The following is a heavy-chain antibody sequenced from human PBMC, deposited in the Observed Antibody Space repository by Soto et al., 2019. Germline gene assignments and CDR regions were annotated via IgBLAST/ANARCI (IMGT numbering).Heavy chain of an antibody. V-gene: IGHV4-34*01. D-gene: IGHD5-18*01. CDR3: AMGYPRRNWFDP. J-gene: IGHJ5*02. CDR1: GGSFSGYY. Sequence: SETLSLTCAVYGGSFSGYYWSWIRQPPGKGLEWIGEINHSGSTNYNPSLKSRVTISVDTSKNQFSLKLSSVTAADTAVYYCAMGYPRRNWFDPWGQGTLVTVSS. CDR2: INHSGST.